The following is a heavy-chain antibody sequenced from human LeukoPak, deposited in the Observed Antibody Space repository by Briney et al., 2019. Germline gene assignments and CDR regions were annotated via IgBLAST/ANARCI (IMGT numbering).Heavy chain of an antibody. CDR2: IYYSGST. Sequence: PSETLSLTCTVSGGSISSSSYYWGWIRQPPGKGLEWIGTIYYSGSTYYNPSLKSRVTISVDTSENQFSLKLSSVTAADTAVYYCARRPVIYCSSTSCYAGAFDIWGQGTMVTASS. D-gene: IGHD2-2*01. J-gene: IGHJ3*02. CDR3: ARRPVIYCSSTSCYAGAFDI. CDR1: GGSISSSSYY. V-gene: IGHV4-39*01.